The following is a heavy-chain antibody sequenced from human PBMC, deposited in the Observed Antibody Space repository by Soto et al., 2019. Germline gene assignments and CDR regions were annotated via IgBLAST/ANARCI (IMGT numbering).Heavy chain of an antibody. V-gene: IGHV4-30-4*08. Sequence: SQTLSVTCTVSEGYISISTYYWSWIRQPPGEGLEWIGYIYYNGSASYNTSLMSRVTMSVDTSKNEFSLNLNSVTAADAAVYFCAGELSGYRYGPGEVYWGQGTLVTVSS. CDR3: AGELSGYRYGPGEVY. CDR1: EGYISISTYY. CDR2: IYYNGSA. D-gene: IGHD5-18*01. J-gene: IGHJ4*02.